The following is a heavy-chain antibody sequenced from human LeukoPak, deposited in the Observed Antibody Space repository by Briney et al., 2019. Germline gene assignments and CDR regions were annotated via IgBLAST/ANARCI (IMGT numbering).Heavy chain of an antibody. CDR3: ARGLGEGATNWFDP. V-gene: IGHV1-8*01. CDR2: MNPNSGNT. CDR1: GYTFTSYD. Sequence: ASVKVSCKASGYTFTSYDINWVRQATGQGLEWMGWMNPNSGNTGYAQKFQGRVTMTRSTSISTACMELSSLRSDDTAVYYCARGLGEGATNWFDPWGQGTLVTVSS. D-gene: IGHD1-26*01. J-gene: IGHJ5*02.